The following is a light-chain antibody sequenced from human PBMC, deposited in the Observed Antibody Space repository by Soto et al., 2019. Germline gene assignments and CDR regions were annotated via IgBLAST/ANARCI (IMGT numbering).Light chain of an antibody. V-gene: IGLV2-14*01. J-gene: IGLJ2*01. Sequence: QSALTQLASASGSPGQSITISCTGTSSDVGGYDYVSWYQQHPGKAPKLLIFDVSKRPSGVSYRFSGSKSGNTASLTISGLQAEDEADYYCSSYASSITLVFGGGTKLTVL. CDR2: DVS. CDR1: SSDVGGYDY. CDR3: SSYASSITLV.